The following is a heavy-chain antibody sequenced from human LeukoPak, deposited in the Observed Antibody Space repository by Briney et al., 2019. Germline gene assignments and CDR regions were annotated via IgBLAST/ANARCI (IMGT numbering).Heavy chain of an antibody. CDR3: ARSPSGSSSRWFDS. Sequence: PSGTLSLTCAVSGDSISPSNWLNWVRQPPGKGLEWIGEIDHSGTTNYNPSLKSRVTISVDKSKNHFSLNLSSVTAADTAVYFCARSPSGSSSRWFDSWGQGTLVTVSS. J-gene: IGHJ5*01. D-gene: IGHD1-26*01. CDR2: IDHSGTT. CDR1: GDSISPSNW. V-gene: IGHV4-4*02.